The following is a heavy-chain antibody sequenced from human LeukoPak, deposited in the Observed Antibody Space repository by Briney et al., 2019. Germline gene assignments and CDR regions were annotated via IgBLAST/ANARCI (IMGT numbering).Heavy chain of an antibody. CDR1: GYTFIIYG. V-gene: IGHV1-18*01. D-gene: IGHD1-26*01. CDR2: ISPYNGNT. J-gene: IGHJ4*02. Sequence: ASVTVSCKASGYTFIIYGITWVRQAPGQGLEWMGWISPYNGNTKYLQKLQGRVTITTDTSTSTAYMEVRSLRSDDTAVYYCAREESIGSYQFLHDYWGQGTLVTVSS. CDR3: AREESIGSYQFLHDY.